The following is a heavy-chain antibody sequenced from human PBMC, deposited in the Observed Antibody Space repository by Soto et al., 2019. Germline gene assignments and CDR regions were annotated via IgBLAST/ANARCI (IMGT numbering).Heavy chain of an antibody. CDR2: IYYSGST. CDR3: AGGGVGGGATLYLATARYTDV. J-gene: IGHJ6*03. D-gene: IGHD1-26*01. CDR1: GVSISSYY. V-gene: IGHV4-59*01. Sequence: SDTLSLTCTVSGVSISSYYWSWILQPPGKGLEWIGYIYYSGSTNYNPSLKSRVTISVDTSKNQFSLKLSSVTAADTAVYYCAGGGVGGGATLYLATARYTDVWGKGTTFTVT.